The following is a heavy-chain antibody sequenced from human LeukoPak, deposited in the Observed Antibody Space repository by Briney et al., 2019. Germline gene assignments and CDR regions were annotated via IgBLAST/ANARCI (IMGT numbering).Heavy chain of an antibody. CDR3: ATIKVAAAGSKSNWFDP. D-gene: IGHD6-13*01. Sequence: SVKVSCKASGGTFSSYAISWVRQAPGQGLEWMGRIIPILGIANYAQKFQGRVTITADKSTSTAYMELSSLRSEDTAVYYCATIKVAAAGSKSNWFDPWGQGTLVTVSS. CDR2: IIPILGIA. V-gene: IGHV1-69*04. CDR1: GGTFSSYA. J-gene: IGHJ5*02.